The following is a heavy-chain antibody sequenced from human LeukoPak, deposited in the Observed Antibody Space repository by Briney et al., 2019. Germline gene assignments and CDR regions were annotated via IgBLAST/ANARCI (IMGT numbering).Heavy chain of an antibody. D-gene: IGHD2-2*01. J-gene: IGHJ4*02. CDR1: GFTFDDYA. V-gene: IGHV3-9*03. CDR3: AKSGCSSTSCYLNY. Sequence: GGSLRLSCAASGFTFDDYAMHWVRQAPGKGLEWVSGISWNSGSIGYADSVKGRFIISRDNAKNSLYLQMNSLRPEDMALYYCAKSGCSSTSCYLNYWGQGILVTVSS. CDR2: ISWNSGSI.